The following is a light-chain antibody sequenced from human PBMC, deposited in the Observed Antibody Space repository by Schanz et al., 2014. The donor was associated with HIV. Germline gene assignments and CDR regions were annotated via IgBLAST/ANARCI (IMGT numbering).Light chain of an antibody. CDR3: SSYTSSSTWV. CDR1: SADVGAYNY. V-gene: IGLV2-14*03. Sequence: QSVLTQPAFVSGSPGQSVTISCTGTSADVGAYNYVSWYQQRPGRAPKLMISDVSSRPSGVSNRFSGSKSGNTASLTISGLQAEDEADYYCSSYTSSSTWVFGGGTKLTVL. J-gene: IGLJ3*02. CDR2: DVS.